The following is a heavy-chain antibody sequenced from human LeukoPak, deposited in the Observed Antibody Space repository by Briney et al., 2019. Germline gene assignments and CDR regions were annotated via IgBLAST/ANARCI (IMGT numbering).Heavy chain of an antibody. D-gene: IGHD3-22*01. J-gene: IGHJ4*02. CDR1: GGSISSSSYY. CDR3: ARHLRSTYYYDSSGYYPPYYFDY. Sequence: SETLSLTCTVSGGSISSSSYYWGWIRQPPGKGLEWIGSIYYSGSTYYNPSLKSRVTISVDTSKNQFSLKQSSVPAADTAVYYCARHLRSTYYYDSSGYYPPYYFDYWGQGTLVTVSS. CDR2: IYYSGST. V-gene: IGHV4-39*01.